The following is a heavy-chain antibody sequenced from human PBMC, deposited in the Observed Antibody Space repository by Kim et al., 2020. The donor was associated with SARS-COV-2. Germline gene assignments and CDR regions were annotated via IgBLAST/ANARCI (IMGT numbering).Heavy chain of an antibody. CDR2: INNDGSAT. CDR1: GLTFSSYW. D-gene: IGHD2-2*01. Sequence: GGSLRLSCAASGLTFSSYWMHWVRQVQGKGLMWVSGINNDGSATAYADSVKGRFTISRDNAKNTLYLQMNSLRVDDTAVYYCATSRTYDYWGQGTLVTVSS. CDR3: ATSRTYDY. J-gene: IGHJ4*02. V-gene: IGHV3-74*01.